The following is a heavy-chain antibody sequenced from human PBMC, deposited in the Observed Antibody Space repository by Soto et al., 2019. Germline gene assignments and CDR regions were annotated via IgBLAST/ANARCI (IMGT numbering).Heavy chain of an antibody. Sequence: GGSLRLSCAASGFTFSSYAIHWVRQAPGKGLEWVAVISYDGSNKYYADSVKGRFTISRDNSKNTLYLQMNSLRAEDTAVYYCARWGLGKPFDYWVQGTLVTVSS. CDR1: GFTFSSYA. V-gene: IGHV3-30-3*01. D-gene: IGHD3-16*01. CDR2: ISYDGSNK. J-gene: IGHJ4*02. CDR3: ARWGLGKPFDY.